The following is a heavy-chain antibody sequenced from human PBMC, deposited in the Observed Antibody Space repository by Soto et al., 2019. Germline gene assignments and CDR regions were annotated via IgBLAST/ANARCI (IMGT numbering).Heavy chain of an antibody. CDR2: IWYAGSNK. D-gene: IGHD2-15*01. CDR1: GFTFNTYG. V-gene: IGHV3-33*08. Sequence: QVQLVESGGGVVQPGGSLRLSCTTSGFTFNTYGMHWVRQAPGKGLEWVAIIWYAGSNKYYADSVKGRFTISRDTSKNTMYLQMNSMRAEDTALYYCARADCTGAYCYSWPFNYGVDVWGQGTTVTVSS. J-gene: IGHJ6*02. CDR3: ARADCTGAYCYSWPFNYGVDV.